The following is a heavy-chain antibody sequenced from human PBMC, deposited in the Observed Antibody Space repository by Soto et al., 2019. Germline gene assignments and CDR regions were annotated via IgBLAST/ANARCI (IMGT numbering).Heavy chain of an antibody. J-gene: IGHJ4*02. CDR3: ARHSSSHAPFDY. Sequence: RGESLKISCKGSGYSFTSYWISWVRQMPGKGLEWMGRIDPSDSYTNYSPSFQGHVTISADKSISTAYLQWSSLKASDTAMYYCARHSSSHAPFDYWGQGTLVTVSS. V-gene: IGHV5-10-1*01. D-gene: IGHD6-13*01. CDR1: GYSFTSYW. CDR2: IDPSDSYT.